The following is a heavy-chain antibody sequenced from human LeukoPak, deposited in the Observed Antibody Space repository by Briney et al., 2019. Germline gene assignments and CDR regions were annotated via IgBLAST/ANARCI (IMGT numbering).Heavy chain of an antibody. V-gene: IGHV5-51*01. J-gene: IGHJ4*02. CDR2: IYPGDSDT. CDR1: GYNFSNNW. Sequence: GESLKISCKGSGYNFSNNWIGWVRQMPGKGLEWMGIIYPGDSDTRYSPSFQGQVTISVDKSTSTAYLQWSSLKASDTAMYYCARRLGSAYSYCCDYWGQGTLVTVSS. D-gene: IGHD3-22*01. CDR3: ARRLGSAYSYCCDY.